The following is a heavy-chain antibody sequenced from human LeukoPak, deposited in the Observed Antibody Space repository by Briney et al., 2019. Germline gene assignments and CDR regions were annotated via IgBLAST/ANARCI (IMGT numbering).Heavy chain of an antibody. D-gene: IGHD7-27*01. CDR3: TRGLLGRYFDY. CDR2: IRSKVYDGTT. V-gene: IGHV3-49*04. CDR1: GFTFSNYE. Sequence: PGGSLRLSCGASGFTFSNYEMNWVRQAPGKGLEWVGFIRSKVYDGTTEYAAPVKGRFTISGDDSKSIAFLQMNSLNTEDTAVYYCTRGLLGRYFDYWGQGTLVTVSS. J-gene: IGHJ4*02.